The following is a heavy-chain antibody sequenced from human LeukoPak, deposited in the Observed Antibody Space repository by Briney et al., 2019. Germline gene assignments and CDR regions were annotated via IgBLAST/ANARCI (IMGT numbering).Heavy chain of an antibody. J-gene: IGHJ4*02. V-gene: IGHV3-30*18. CDR3: AKVNGYSFGFDY. Sequence: PGRSLRLSCAASGFTFSSYGMHWVRQAPGKGLEWVAAISYDGSNKYYADSVKGRFTISRDNSKNTLYLQMNSLRAEDTAVYYCAKVNGYSFGFDYWGQGTLVTVSS. CDR1: GFTFSSYG. CDR2: ISYDGSNK. D-gene: IGHD6-13*01.